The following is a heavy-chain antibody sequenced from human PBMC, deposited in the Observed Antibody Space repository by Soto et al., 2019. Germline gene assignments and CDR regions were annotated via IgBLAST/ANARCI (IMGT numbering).Heavy chain of an antibody. CDR1: GGTFDTYA. D-gene: IGHD1-26*01. CDR3: ARDRDFGNYFDSAY. Sequence: QVQLVQSGAEVRTPGSSVRVSCKAAGGTFDTYAVSWVRQSPGQGLEWLGGIIPMFGTPYSAQRFQGRGTMTAVESAGTAYMELRSLSSEDTAVYFCARDRDFGNYFDSAYWGQGTLVTVSS. V-gene: IGHV1-69*01. J-gene: IGHJ4*02. CDR2: IIPMFGTP.